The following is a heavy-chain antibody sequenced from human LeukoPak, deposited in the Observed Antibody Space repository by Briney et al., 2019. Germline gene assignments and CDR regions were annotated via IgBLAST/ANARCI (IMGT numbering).Heavy chain of an antibody. J-gene: IGHJ5*02. CDR1: GGSISSYY. D-gene: IGHD6-13*01. CDR3: ARVRAGTLHSSSWFWFDP. Sequence: PSETLSLTCTVSGGSISSYYWSWIRQPPGKGLEWIGYIYYSGSTNYNPSLKSRVTISVDTSKNQFSLKLSSVTAADTAVYYCARVRAGTLHSSSWFWFDPWGQGTLVTVSS. V-gene: IGHV4-59*01. CDR2: IYYSGST.